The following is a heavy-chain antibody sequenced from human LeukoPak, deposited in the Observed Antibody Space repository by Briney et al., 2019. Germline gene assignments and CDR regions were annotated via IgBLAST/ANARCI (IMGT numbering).Heavy chain of an antibody. J-gene: IGHJ4*02. CDR3: ARRGDSSSWYRAIDY. Sequence: ASVKVSCKASGYTFTGYYMHWVRQAPGQGLEWMGWINPNSGGTNYAQKFQGWVTMTRDTSISTAYMELSRLRSADTAVYYCARRGDSSSWYRAIDYWGQGTLVTVSS. D-gene: IGHD6-13*01. V-gene: IGHV1-2*04. CDR1: GYTFTGYY. CDR2: INPNSGGT.